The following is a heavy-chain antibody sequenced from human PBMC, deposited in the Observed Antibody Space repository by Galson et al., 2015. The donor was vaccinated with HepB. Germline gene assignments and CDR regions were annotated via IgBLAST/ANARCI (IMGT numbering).Heavy chain of an antibody. CDR2: ISYDGSNK. V-gene: IGHV3-30*18. Sequence: SLRLSCAASGFTFSSYGMHWVRQAPGKGLEWVAVISYDGSNKYYADSVKGRFTISRDNSKNTLYLQMNSLRAEDTAVYYCAKGGLGYCSSTSCSYFDYWGQGTLVTVSS. CDR3: AKGGLGYCSSTSCSYFDY. CDR1: GFTFSSYG. J-gene: IGHJ4*02. D-gene: IGHD2-2*01.